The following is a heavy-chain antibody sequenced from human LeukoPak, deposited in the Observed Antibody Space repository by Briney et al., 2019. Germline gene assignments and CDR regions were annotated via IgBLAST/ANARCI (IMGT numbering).Heavy chain of an antibody. CDR1: GFTFSSYA. D-gene: IGHD3-10*01. Sequence: GGSLRLSCAASGFTFSSYAMGWVRQAPGKGLEWVSAISGSGGSTYSADSVKGRFTISRDNSNNTLYLQMNSLRAEDTAVYYCARCLYYYGSGSYYVDYWGQGTLVTVSS. J-gene: IGHJ4*02. CDR3: ARCLYYYGSGSYYVDY. V-gene: IGHV3-23*01. CDR2: ISGSGGST.